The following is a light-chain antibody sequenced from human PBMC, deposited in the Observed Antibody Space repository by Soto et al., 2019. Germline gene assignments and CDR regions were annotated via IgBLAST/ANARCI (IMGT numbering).Light chain of an antibody. CDR3: CSYAGNSTLV. CDR1: SSDVGSYNL. J-gene: IGLJ2*01. Sequence: QSALTQPACVSGSPGQSITISCTGTSSDVGSYNLVSWYQQHPGKAPKLMIYEGTKRPSGVSNRFSGSKSGNTASLTISGLQAEDEADYYCCSYAGNSTLVFGGGTKLTVL. V-gene: IGLV2-23*01. CDR2: EGT.